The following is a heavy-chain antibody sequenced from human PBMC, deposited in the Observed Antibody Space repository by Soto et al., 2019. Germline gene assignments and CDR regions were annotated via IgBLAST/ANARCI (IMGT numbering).Heavy chain of an antibody. V-gene: IGHV3-9*01. J-gene: IGHJ6*02. D-gene: IGHD3-10*01. Sequence: PGGSLRLSCAASGFTFDDYAMHWVRQAPGKGLEWVSGISWNSGSIGYADSVKGRFTISRDNAKNSLYLQMNSLRAEDTALYYCAKDILGRRIYGSGSWYGMDVWGQGTTVTVSS. CDR2: ISWNSGSI. CDR3: AKDILGRRIYGSGSWYGMDV. CDR1: GFTFDDYA.